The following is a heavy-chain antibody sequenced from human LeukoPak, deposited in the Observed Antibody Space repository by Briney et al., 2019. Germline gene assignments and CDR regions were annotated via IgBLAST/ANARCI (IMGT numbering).Heavy chain of an antibody. Sequence: SQTLSLTCAISGDSVSSSSAAWNWIRQSPSRGLEWLGRTYSRSKWYNDYAESVRGRITINPDTSKNQFSLQLNSVIPEDTAVYYCAREDYGGNSGTYFDYWGQGTLVTVSS. CDR1: GDSVSSSSAA. J-gene: IGHJ4*02. CDR3: AREDYGGNSGTYFDY. CDR2: TYSRSKWYN. V-gene: IGHV6-1*01. D-gene: IGHD4-23*01.